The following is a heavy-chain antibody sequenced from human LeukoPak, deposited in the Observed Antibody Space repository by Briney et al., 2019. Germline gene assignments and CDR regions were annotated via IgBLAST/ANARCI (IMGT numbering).Heavy chain of an antibody. CDR1: GGTFGSYA. Sequence: GASVKVSCKASGGTFGSYAISWVRQAPGQGLEWMGGIIPIFGTANYAQKFQGRVTITADESTSTAYMELSSLRSENTAVYYCARGELLRRIYAETPGYYYGMDVWGQGTTVTVSS. CDR3: ARGELLRRIYAETPGYYYGMDV. J-gene: IGHJ6*02. D-gene: IGHD1-26*01. V-gene: IGHV1-69*13. CDR2: IIPIFGTA.